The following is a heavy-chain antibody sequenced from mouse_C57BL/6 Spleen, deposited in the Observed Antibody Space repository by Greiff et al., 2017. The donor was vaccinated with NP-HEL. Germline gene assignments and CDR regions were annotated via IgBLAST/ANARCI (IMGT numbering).Heavy chain of an antibody. J-gene: IGHJ2*01. Sequence: GEEMVKNEASEKMSCKASGYTFTSYWITWVKQRPGQGLEWIGDIYPGSGSTNYNEKFKSKATLTVDTSSSTAYMQLSSQTSEDSAVYYCARRYRYYFDYWGQGNNLTVYS. CDR2: IYPGSGST. CDR3: ARRYRYYFDY. V-gene: IGHV1-55*01. CDR1: GYTFTSYW.